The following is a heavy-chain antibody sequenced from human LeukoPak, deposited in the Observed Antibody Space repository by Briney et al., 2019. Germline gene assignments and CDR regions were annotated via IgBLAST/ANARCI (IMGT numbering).Heavy chain of an antibody. CDR3: ARGGFCSSTSCYAHPSFPFDY. CDR2: ISAYNGNT. D-gene: IGHD2-2*01. Sequence: ASVKVSCKASGYTFTSYGISWVRQAPGQGLEWMGWISAYNGNTNYAQKLQGRVTMTTDTSTSTAYMELRSLRSDDTAVYYCARGGFCSSTSCYAHPSFPFDYWGQGTLVTVSS. J-gene: IGHJ4*02. V-gene: IGHV1-18*01. CDR1: GYTFTSYG.